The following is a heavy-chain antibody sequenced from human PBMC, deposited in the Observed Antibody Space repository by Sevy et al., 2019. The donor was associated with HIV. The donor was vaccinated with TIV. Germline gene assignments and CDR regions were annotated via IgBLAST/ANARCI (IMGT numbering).Heavy chain of an antibody. CDR1: GYTFTSYY. D-gene: IGHD3-22*01. CDR3: ARGVTYYYDSSGYMDY. J-gene: IGHJ4*02. V-gene: IGHV1-46*01. CDR2: INPSGGST. Sequence: ASVKVSCKASGYTFTSYYMHWVRQAHGQGLEWMGIINPSGGSTSYAQKFQGRVTMTRDTSTSTVYMELSSLRSEDTAVYYCARGVTYYYDSSGYMDYWGQRTLVTVSS.